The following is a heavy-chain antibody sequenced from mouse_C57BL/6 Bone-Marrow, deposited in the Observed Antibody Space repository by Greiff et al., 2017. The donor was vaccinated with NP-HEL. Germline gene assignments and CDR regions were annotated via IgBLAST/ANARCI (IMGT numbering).Heavy chain of an antibody. V-gene: IGHV1-26*01. J-gene: IGHJ4*01. Sequence: VQLQQSGPELVKPGASVKISCKASGYTFTDYYMNWVKQSHGKSLEWIGDINPNNGGTSYNQKFKGKATLTVDKSSSTAYMELRSLTSEDSAVYYCAIYYSNLYAMDYWGQGTSVTVSS. CDR2: INPNNGGT. CDR1: GYTFTDYY. D-gene: IGHD2-5*01. CDR3: AIYYSNLYAMDY.